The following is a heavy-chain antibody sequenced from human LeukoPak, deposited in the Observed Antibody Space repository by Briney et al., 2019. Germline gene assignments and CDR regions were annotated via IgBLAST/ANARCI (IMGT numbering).Heavy chain of an antibody. V-gene: IGHV3-23*01. D-gene: IGHD2-15*01. CDR2: INGSGGST. CDR1: GFTFSIYG. J-gene: IGHJ4*02. CDR3: AKAGLRSCSGGSCYSGYFDY. Sequence: PGGSLRLSCAASGFTFSIYGMNWVRQAPGKGLEWVSDINGSGGSTYYADSVKGRFTISRDNSKNTLYLQMNSLRAEDTAVYYCAKAGLRSCSGGSCYSGYFDYWGQGTLVTVSS.